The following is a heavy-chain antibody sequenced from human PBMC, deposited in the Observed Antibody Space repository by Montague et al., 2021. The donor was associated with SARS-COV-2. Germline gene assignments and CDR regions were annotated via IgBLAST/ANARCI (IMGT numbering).Heavy chain of an antibody. V-gene: IGHV3-43*02. Sequence: GSLRLSCAASGFTFDDYAMHWVRQAPGKGLEWVSLISGDGGSTYQADSVRGRFTISRDNTKNSLYLQMNSLRTEDTALYYCAKGIAEVATPSFLEYYYYGMDVWGQGTTVTVSS. CDR2: ISGDGGST. J-gene: IGHJ6*02. CDR1: GFTFDDYA. CDR3: AKGIAEVATPSFLEYYYYGMDV. D-gene: IGHD3-16*01.